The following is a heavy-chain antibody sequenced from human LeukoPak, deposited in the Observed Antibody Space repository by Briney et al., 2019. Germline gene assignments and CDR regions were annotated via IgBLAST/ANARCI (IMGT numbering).Heavy chain of an antibody. Sequence: PSETLSLTCTVSGGSISSSSYYWGWIRQPPGKGLEWIGYIYYSGSTNYNPSLKSRVTISVKTSKNQFSLKLRSVTAADTAVYYCARRSGSYGAFDIWGQGTMVTVSS. CDR2: IYYSGST. V-gene: IGHV4-61*05. J-gene: IGHJ3*02. CDR1: GGSISSSSYY. CDR3: ARRSGSYGAFDI. D-gene: IGHD1-26*01.